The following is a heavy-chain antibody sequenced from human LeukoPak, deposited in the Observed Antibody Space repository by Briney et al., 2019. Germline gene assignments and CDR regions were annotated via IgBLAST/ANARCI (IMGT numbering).Heavy chain of an antibody. J-gene: IGHJ4*02. Sequence: GGSLRLSCVASGFTFSTYWMTWVRQAPGKGLEWVAVIWYDGSNKYYADSVKGRFTISRDNSKNTLYLQMNSLRAEDTAVYYCASNYYDSSGYPYYFDYWGQGTLVTVSS. D-gene: IGHD3-22*01. CDR1: GFTFSTYW. V-gene: IGHV3-33*08. CDR3: ASNYYDSSGYPYYFDY. CDR2: IWYDGSNK.